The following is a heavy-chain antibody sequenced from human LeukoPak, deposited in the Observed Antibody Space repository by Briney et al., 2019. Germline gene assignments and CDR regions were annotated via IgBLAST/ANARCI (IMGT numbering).Heavy chain of an antibody. V-gene: IGHV3-64*01. CDR1: GFTLSGYV. CDR3: ARENPQGGSDY. D-gene: IGHD5-12*01. J-gene: IGHJ4*02. Sequence: PGGSLRLSCAASGFTLSGYVMHWVRQAPGNRPESVSAISPDGGTTYYAKSVKGRFTISRDNFKNTLYLQMGSLRAEDMAIYYCARENPQGGSDYWGQGTLVTVSS. CDR2: ISPDGGTT.